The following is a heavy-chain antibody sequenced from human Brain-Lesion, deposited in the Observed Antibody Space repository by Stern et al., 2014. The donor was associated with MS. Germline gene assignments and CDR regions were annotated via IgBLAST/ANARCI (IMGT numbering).Heavy chain of an antibody. J-gene: IGHJ6*02. CDR2: ITEDGTEK. CDR1: GFTFGNYW. D-gene: IGHD3-3*01. CDR3: ARVYNTIYGIVTQRGSGMDV. Sequence: EVQLVESGGGLVQPGGSLTISCTAAGFTFGNYWMTWVRQAPGNGLEWVANITEDGTEKNYVDSVKGRFTISRDNARNSLYLQMNSLRVEDTALYYCARVYNTIYGIVTQRGSGMDVWGQGTTVIVSS. V-gene: IGHV3-7*01.